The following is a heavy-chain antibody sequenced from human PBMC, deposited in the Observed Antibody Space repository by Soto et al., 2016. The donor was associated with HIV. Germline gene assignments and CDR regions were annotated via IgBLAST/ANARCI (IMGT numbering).Heavy chain of an antibody. Sequence: EVQLLESGGGLVQPGGSLRLSCAASGFTFSSYAMSWVRQAPGKGLEWVSAISGSGGSTYYADSVKGRFTISRDNSKDTLYLQMNSLRAEDTAVYYCAKDRAVVVYSSSWGYFDYWGQGTLVTVSS. CDR2: ISGSGGST. D-gene: IGHD6-13*01. CDR3: AKDRAVVVYSSSWGYFDY. J-gene: IGHJ4*02. CDR1: GFTFSSYA. V-gene: IGHV3-23*01.